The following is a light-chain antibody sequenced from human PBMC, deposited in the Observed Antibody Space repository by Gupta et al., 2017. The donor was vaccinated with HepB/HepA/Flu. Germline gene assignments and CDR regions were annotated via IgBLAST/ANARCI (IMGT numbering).Light chain of an antibody. Sequence: EIVLTQSPGTLSLSPGERATPSCRASQNVRRNLAWYQQKPGQPPRLLMYVASTRASTVPARFSGTGSGTDFTLTISSLQSEDFGVYFCQQDNYWPLSFGGGTKVEIK. CDR3: QQDNYWPLS. CDR2: VAS. CDR1: QNVRRN. J-gene: IGKJ4*01. V-gene: IGKV3-15*01.